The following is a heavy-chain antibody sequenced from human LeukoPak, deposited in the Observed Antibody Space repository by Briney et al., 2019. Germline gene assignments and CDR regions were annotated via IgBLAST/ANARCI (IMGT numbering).Heavy chain of an antibody. D-gene: IGHD2-21*02. CDR2: IYYSGST. Sequence: SETLSLTCTVSGGSISSSSYYWGWIRQPPGKGLEWIGTIYYSGSTYYNSSLKSRVTISIDTSKNQFSLKLSSVTAADTAVYSCASLGAYCAGDCYPTFDYWGQGTLVTVSS. CDR3: ASLGAYCAGDCYPTFDY. V-gene: IGHV4-39*01. CDR1: GGSISSSSYY. J-gene: IGHJ4*02.